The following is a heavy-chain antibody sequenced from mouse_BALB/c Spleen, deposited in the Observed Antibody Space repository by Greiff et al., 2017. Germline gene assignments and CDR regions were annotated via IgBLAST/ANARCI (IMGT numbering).Heavy chain of an antibody. D-gene: IGHD1-1*02. CDR1: GFTFSNYW. CDR3: TSHYGRNYAMDY. J-gene: IGHJ4*01. CDR2: IRLKSNNYAT. Sequence: EVKLEESGGGLVQPGGSMKLSCVASGFTFSNYWMNWVRQSPEKGLEWVAEIRLKSNNYATHYAESVKGRFTISRDDSKSSVYLQMNNLRAEDTGIYYCTSHYGRNYAMDYWGQGTSVTVSS. V-gene: IGHV6-6*02.